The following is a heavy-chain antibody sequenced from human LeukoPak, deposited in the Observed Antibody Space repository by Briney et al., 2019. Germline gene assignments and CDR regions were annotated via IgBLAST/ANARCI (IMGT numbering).Heavy chain of an antibody. CDR1: GYIFTNYY. Sequence: ASVKVSCKASGYIFTNYYMHWVRQAPGQGLEWMGWINTYIGNTNYAQKFQGRVAMTRDTSTSTVYMELSSLRSEDTAVYYCARYGSGTNWFDPWGQGTLVTVSS. V-gene: IGHV1-46*01. CDR3: ARYGSGTNWFDP. CDR2: INTYIGNT. D-gene: IGHD3-10*01. J-gene: IGHJ5*02.